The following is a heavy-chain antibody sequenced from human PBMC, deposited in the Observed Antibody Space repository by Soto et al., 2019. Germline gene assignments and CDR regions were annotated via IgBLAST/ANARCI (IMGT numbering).Heavy chain of an antibody. J-gene: IGHJ4*02. V-gene: IGHV3-53*01. CDR2: IYSGGST. CDR1: GFTVSSNY. CDR3: ARHAPPTYYYDSSGVFDY. Sequence: EVQLVEAGGGLIQPGGSLRLSCAASGFTVSSNYMSWVRQAPGKGLEWVSVIYSGGSTYYADSVKGRCTISRDNSKNTLYLQMNSLRAEDTAVYYCARHAPPTYYYDSSGVFDYWGQGTLVTVSS. D-gene: IGHD3-22*01.